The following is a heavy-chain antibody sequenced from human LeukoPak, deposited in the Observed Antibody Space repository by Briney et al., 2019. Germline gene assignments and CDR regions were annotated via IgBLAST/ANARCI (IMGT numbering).Heavy chain of an antibody. J-gene: IGHJ6*03. CDR1: GYTFTSYA. D-gene: IGHD2-21*02. V-gene: IGHV7-4-1*02. CDR2: INTNTGNP. Sequence: ASVKVSCKASGYTFTSYAMNWVRQAPGQGLEWMGWINTNTGNPTYAQGFTGRFVFSLDTSVSTAYLQISSLKAEDTAVYYCASAYCGGDCYSSDYYYYYMDVWGKGTTVTVSS. CDR3: ASAYCGGDCYSSDYYYYYMDV.